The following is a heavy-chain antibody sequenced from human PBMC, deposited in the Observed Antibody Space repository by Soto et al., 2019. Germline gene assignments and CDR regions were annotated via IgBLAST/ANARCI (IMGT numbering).Heavy chain of an antibody. CDR2: IYYSGST. J-gene: IGHJ4*02. V-gene: IGHV4-39*01. CDR3: ARRVGQWLVLYFDY. CDR1: GGSISSSSYY. Sequence: SETLSLTCTVSGGSISSSSYYWGWIRQPPGKGLEWIGSIYYSGSTYYNPSLKSRVTISVDTSKNQFSLKLSSATAADTAVYYCARRVGQWLVLYFDYWGQGTLVTVSS. D-gene: IGHD6-19*01.